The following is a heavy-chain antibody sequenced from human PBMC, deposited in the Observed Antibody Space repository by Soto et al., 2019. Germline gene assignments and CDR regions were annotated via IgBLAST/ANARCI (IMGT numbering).Heavy chain of an antibody. CDR2: VSPENSNA. D-gene: IGHD2-21*02. CDR1: GYTFTDYD. CDR3: EVTTGY. V-gene: IGHV1-8*01. Sequence: QVQVVQSRAEVKKPGASVKVSCKTSGYTFTDYDINWVRQGPGQGLEYMGWVSPENSNAGYAQQFRGRDSMTTNTIISTAYLELTDLRYEDTAVYYCEVTTGYWGKGTMVTVSS. J-gene: IGHJ4*02.